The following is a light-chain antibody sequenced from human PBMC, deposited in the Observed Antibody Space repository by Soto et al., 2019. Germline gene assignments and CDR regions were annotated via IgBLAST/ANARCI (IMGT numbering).Light chain of an antibody. Sequence: DIQMTQSPSSLSASVGDRVTITCRASQSISRYLTWCQQRPGKAPKLLIYAASSLQSEVPSRFSGSGSGTEFTLTINSLQPEDFATYYCQQTYSIPYTFGQGTKVDIK. CDR1: QSISRY. CDR3: QQTYSIPYT. J-gene: IGKJ2*01. CDR2: AAS. V-gene: IGKV1-39*01.